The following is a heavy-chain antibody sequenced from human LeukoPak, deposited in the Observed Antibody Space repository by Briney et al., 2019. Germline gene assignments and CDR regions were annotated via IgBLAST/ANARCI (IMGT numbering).Heavy chain of an antibody. Sequence: GGSLRLPCAASGFTISSNYMNWVRQTPGKGLEWVSLISGSDDSTYYADSVKGRFTISRDNSKNAVYLQMNSLRAEDTAVYYCAKLRSGGPAAGNHWGQGTLVTVSP. CDR2: ISGSDDST. J-gene: IGHJ5*02. CDR3: AKLRSGGPAAGNH. CDR1: GFTISSNY. D-gene: IGHD6-13*01. V-gene: IGHV3-23*01.